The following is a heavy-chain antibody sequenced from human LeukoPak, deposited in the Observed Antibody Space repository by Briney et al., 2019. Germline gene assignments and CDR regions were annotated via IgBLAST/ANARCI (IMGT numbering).Heavy chain of an antibody. CDR2: ISGSGGST. D-gene: IGHD6-19*01. Sequence: GGSLRLSCAASGFTFSSYAMSWVRQAPGKGLEWVSAISGSGGSTYYADSVKGRFTISRDNSKNTLYLQMNSLRAEDTAVYYCAKDWGRIAVAGVYYYYYYGMGVWGQGTTVTVSS. V-gene: IGHV3-23*01. CDR1: GFTFSSYA. J-gene: IGHJ6*02. CDR3: AKDWGRIAVAGVYYYYYYGMGV.